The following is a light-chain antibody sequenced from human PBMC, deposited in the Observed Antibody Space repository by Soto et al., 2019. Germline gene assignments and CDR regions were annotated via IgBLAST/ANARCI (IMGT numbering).Light chain of an antibody. CDR3: QQYDTYSGT. CDR1: QTIRSW. V-gene: IGKV1-5*03. Sequence: DIPMTQSPSTLSASVGDRVTITCRASQTIRSWLAWYQQKPGKAPKLLIYKASNLESVVPSRFSGSESGTEFTLSISSLQPDDLATYYCQQYDTYSGTFGGGTKVEI. CDR2: KAS. J-gene: IGKJ4*01.